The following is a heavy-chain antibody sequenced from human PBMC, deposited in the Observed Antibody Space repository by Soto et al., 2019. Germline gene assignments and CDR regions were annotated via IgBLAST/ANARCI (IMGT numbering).Heavy chain of an antibody. J-gene: IGHJ6*02. V-gene: IGHV3-30-3*01. Sequence: QVQLVESGGGVVQPGRSLRLSCAASGFTFSNYAMYWVRKAPGKGLEWVAVISYDGNNKYYADSVKGRFTISRDNSKNPLYLQMSSLRAEETAVYYCARAGCDGGTCYTLVGLRYGMDVWGQGTTVTVSS. CDR2: ISYDGNNK. CDR3: ARAGCDGGTCYTLVGLRYGMDV. D-gene: IGHD2-15*01. CDR1: GFTFSNYA.